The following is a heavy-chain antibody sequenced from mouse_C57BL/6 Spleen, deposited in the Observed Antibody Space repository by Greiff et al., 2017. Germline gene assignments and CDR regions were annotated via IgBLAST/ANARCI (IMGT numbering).Heavy chain of an antibody. CDR3: TRDLDYDDWYFDV. CDR1: GFTFSSYA. D-gene: IGHD2-4*01. J-gene: IGHJ1*03. CDR2: ISSGGDYI. V-gene: IGHV5-9-1*02. Sequence: EVKLQESGEGLVKPGGSLKLSCAASGFTFSSYAMSWVRQTPEKRLEWVAYISSGGDYIYYADTVKGRFTISRDNARNTLYLQMSSLKSEDTAMYYCTRDLDYDDWYFDVWGTGTTVTVSS.